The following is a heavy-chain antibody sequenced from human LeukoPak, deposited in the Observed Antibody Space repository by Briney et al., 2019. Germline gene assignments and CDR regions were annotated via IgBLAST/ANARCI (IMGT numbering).Heavy chain of an antibody. CDR1: GGTFSSYA. CDR3: AGTGTKTYYYDSSGYYYD. J-gene: IGHJ4*02. V-gene: IGHV1-69*13. Sequence: SVKVSCKASGGTFSSYAISWVRQAPGQGLEWMGGIIPIFGTANYAQKCQGRVTITADESTSTAYMEPSSMRSEDTAVYYCAGTGTKTYYYDSSGYYYDWGQGTLVTVSS. CDR2: IIPIFGTA. D-gene: IGHD3-22*01.